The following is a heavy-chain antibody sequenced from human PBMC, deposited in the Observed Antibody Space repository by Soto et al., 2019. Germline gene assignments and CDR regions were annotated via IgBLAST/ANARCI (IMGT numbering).Heavy chain of an antibody. D-gene: IGHD4-17*01. CDR2: ISAYNGNT. CDR3: ARDPSHYGDYYWFDP. V-gene: IGHV1-18*01. J-gene: IGHJ5*02. Sequence: GASVKVSCKASGYTFTSYGISWVRQAPGQGLEWMGWISAYNGNTNYAQKLQGRVTMTTDTSTSTAYMELRSLRSDDTAVYYCARDPSHYGDYYWFDPWGQGTLVTVSS. CDR1: GYTFTSYG.